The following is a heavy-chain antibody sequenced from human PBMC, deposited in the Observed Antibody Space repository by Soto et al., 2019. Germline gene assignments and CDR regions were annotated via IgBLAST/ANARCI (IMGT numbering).Heavy chain of an antibody. D-gene: IGHD3-3*01. CDR2: IYYSGST. V-gene: IGHV4-59*01. CDR3: ARVRSPPITIFGVVTPGYFDY. Sequence: SETLSLTCTVSGGSISRYYWSWIRQPPGKGLEWIGYIYYSGSTNYNPSLKSRVTISVDTPKNQFSLKLGSVTAADTAVYYCARVRSPPITIFGVVTPGYFDYRGQGTLVTVSS. J-gene: IGHJ4*02. CDR1: GGSISRYY.